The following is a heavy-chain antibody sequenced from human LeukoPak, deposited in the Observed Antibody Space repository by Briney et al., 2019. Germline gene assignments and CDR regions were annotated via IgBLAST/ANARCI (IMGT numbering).Heavy chain of an antibody. Sequence: GSLRLSCEDSGFTFSSCWMHWVRPAPGKGLVWVSRINPDGRTITYADSVKGRFTISRDNAKNTLYLQMNSLRVEDTAVYYCASRSCSNGVCPFDCWGQGTLVTVSS. CDR2: INPDGRTI. J-gene: IGHJ4*02. V-gene: IGHV3-74*03. CDR3: ASRSCSNGVCPFDC. D-gene: IGHD2-8*01. CDR1: GFTFSSCW.